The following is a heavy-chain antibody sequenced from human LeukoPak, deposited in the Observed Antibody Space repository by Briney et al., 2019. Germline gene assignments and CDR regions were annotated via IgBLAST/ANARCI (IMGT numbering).Heavy chain of an antibody. CDR1: GGSINSGDYY. D-gene: IGHD3-10*01. J-gene: IGHJ4*02. Sequence: SETLSLTCTVSGGSINSGDYYWGWIRQHPGKGLEWIGYIYYNGRTYYSPSLKSRVTISVDTSENQFSLKLSSVTAADTAVYYCARSAHGSGSYYNRWGQGTLVTVSS. V-gene: IGHV4-31*03. CDR3: ARSAHGSGSYYNR. CDR2: IYYNGRT.